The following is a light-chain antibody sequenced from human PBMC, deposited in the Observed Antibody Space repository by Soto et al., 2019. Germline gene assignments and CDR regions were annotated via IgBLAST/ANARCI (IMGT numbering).Light chain of an antibody. CDR2: EVS. CDR3: SSFTTSRAYV. Sequence: QSALTQPGSVSGSPGQSITISCTGTSSDIGAYNYVSWYQQQSGKAPKLLIHEVSNRPSGVSNRFSGSKSGNTASLTISGLQAEDEADYYCSSFTTSRAYVFGIGTKVTVL. J-gene: IGLJ1*01. V-gene: IGLV2-14*01. CDR1: SSDIGAYNY.